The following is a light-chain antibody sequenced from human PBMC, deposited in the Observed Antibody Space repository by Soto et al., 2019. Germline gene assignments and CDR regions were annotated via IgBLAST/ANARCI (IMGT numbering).Light chain of an antibody. V-gene: IGKV3-11*01. CDR2: DAS. Sequence: EIVLTQSPATLSVSPGERVTLSCRATQSLGKSLAWYQQRPGQAPRLLIYDASDGATGIPARFSGSGSGTDFTLTISSLEPEDVALYYCQHHNNWPPYTFGQGTRVDIK. CDR1: QSLGKS. J-gene: IGKJ2*01. CDR3: QHHNNWPPYT.